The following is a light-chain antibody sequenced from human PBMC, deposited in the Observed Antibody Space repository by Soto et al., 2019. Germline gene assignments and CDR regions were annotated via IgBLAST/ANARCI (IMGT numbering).Light chain of an antibody. J-gene: IGKJ1*01. V-gene: IGKV4-1*01. Sequence: DVVMTQSPDSLAVSLGERATINCKSRQSVFNRSNNKNYLAWYQQKPGQPPKLLIYWASTRESGVPERFSGSGSGTDFTLTISSLQAEDVAVYYCQQYYSTPRTFGQGTKVDI. CDR3: QQYYSTPRT. CDR2: WAS. CDR1: QSVFNRSNNKNY.